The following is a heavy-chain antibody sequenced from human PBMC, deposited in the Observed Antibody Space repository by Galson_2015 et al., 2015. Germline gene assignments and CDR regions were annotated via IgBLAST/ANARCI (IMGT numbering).Heavy chain of an antibody. CDR1: GGSISSGSYY. CDR3: ARGTEENVVLFDY. D-gene: IGHD2-21*01. CDR2: IYTSGST. V-gene: IGHV4-61*02. J-gene: IGHJ4*02. Sequence: TLSLTCTVSGGSISSGSYYWSWIRQPAGKGLEWIGRIYTSGSTNYNPSLKSRVTISVDTSKNQFSLKLSSVTAADTAVYYCARGTEENVVLFDYWGQGTLVTVSS.